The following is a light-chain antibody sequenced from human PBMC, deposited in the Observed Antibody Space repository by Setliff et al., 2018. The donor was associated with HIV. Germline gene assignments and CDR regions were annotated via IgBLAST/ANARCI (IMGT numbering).Light chain of an antibody. Sequence: QSALTQPASVSGSPGQSITISCTATSSDVGGYNYVSWYQQHPGKAPKLMISAVSNRPSGVSNRFSGSKSGNPASLTISGLQAEDEADYYCSSYASRTPLYVFGTGTKVTVL. CDR1: SSDVGGYNY. CDR3: SSYASRTPLYV. CDR2: AVS. J-gene: IGLJ1*01. V-gene: IGLV2-14*03.